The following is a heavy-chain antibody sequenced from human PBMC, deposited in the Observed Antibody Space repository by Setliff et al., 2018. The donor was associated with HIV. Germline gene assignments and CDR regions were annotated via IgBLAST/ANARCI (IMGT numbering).Heavy chain of an antibody. D-gene: IGHD1-26*01. Sequence: GESLRLSCVASGFTFSNSAMAWVRQAPGKGLEWVSGISTSDDRTYYADSVKGRFTVSRDNSKNTLSLQMNSLRAEDTALYYCAKDYRGTLPEAFDVWGQGTMVTVSS. CDR3: AKDYRGTLPEAFDV. CDR2: ISTSDDRT. J-gene: IGHJ3*01. CDR1: GFTFSNSA. V-gene: IGHV3-23*01.